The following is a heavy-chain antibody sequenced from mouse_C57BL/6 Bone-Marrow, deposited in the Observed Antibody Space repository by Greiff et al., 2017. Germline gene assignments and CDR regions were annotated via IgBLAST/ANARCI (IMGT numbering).Heavy chain of an antibody. J-gene: IGHJ2*01. V-gene: IGHV1-50*01. CDR1: GYTFTSYW. CDR3: ARWLLRLDY. CDR2: IDPSDSYT. Sequence: VHLVESGAELVKPGASVKLSCKASGYTFTSYWMQWVKQRPGQGLEWIGEIDPSDSYTNYNQKFKGKATLTVDTSSSTAYMQLSSLTSEDSAVYYCARWLLRLDYWGQGTTLTVSS. D-gene: IGHD1-2*01.